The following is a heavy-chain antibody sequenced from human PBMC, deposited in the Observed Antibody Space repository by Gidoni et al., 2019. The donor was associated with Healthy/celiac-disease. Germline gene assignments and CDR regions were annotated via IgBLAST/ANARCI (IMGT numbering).Heavy chain of an antibody. CDR3: AKEGYDSSGYYLLPPFFDY. CDR2: GSGGST. V-gene: IGHV3-23*01. D-gene: IGHD3-22*01. J-gene: IGHJ4*02. Sequence: GSGGSTYYADSVKGRFTISRDNSKNTLYLQMNSLRAEDTAVYYCAKEGYDSSGYYLLPPFFDYWGQGTLVTVSS.